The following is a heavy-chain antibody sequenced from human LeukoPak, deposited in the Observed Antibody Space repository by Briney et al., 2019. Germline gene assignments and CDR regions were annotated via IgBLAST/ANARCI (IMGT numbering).Heavy chain of an antibody. CDR1: GFTFSSYA. J-gene: IGHJ4*02. V-gene: IGHV3-23*01. CDR3: ASWGYSGYDSH. CDR2: IRGSGGST. D-gene: IGHD5-12*01. Sequence: PGGSLRLSCAASGFTFSSYAMSWVRQAPGKGLEWVSAIRGSGGSTYYADSVKGRFTISRDNSKNTLYLQMNSLRAEDTAVYYCASWGYSGYDSHWGQGTLVTVSS.